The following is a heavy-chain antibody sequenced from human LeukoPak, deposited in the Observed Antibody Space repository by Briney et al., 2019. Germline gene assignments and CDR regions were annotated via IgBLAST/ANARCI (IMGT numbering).Heavy chain of an antibody. Sequence: PSETLSLTCTVSSGSISSYYWSWIRQPPGKGLEWIGYIYYSGSTNYNPSLKSRVTISVDTSKNQFSLKLSSVTAADTAVYYCARPLRCSGNNCYMDNWFDPWGQGSLVTVSS. CDR1: SGSISSYY. CDR2: IYYSGST. J-gene: IGHJ5*02. CDR3: ARPLRCSGNNCYMDNWFDP. D-gene: IGHD2-2*02. V-gene: IGHV4-59*12.